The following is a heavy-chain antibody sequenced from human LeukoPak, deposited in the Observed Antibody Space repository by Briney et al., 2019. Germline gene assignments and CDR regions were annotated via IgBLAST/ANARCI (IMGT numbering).Heavy chain of an antibody. Sequence: SETLSLTCAVYGGSFSGYYWSWIRQPPGKGLEWIGEINHSGSTNYNPYLKSRVTISVDTSKNQFSLKLSSVTAADTAVYYCARGRMATGRAFDIWGQGTMVTVSS. D-gene: IGHD5-24*01. CDR2: INHSGST. J-gene: IGHJ3*02. CDR1: GGSFSGYY. V-gene: IGHV4-34*01. CDR3: ARGRMATGRAFDI.